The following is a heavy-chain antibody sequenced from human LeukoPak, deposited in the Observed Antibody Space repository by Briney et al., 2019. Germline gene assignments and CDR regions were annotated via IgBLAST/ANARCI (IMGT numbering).Heavy chain of an antibody. CDR2: ISGSGGST. Sequence: PGGSLRLSCAASGFTFSSCAMSWVRQAPGKGLEWVSAISGSGGSTYYADSVKGRFTISRDNSKNTLYLQMNSLRAEDTAVYYCAKDGRREVVVISWFDPWGQGTLATVSS. J-gene: IGHJ5*02. CDR3: AKDGRREVVVISWFDP. D-gene: IGHD3-22*01. CDR1: GFTFSSCA. V-gene: IGHV3-23*01.